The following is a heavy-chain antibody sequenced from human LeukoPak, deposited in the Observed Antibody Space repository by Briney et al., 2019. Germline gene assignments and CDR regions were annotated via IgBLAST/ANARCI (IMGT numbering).Heavy chain of an antibody. J-gene: IGHJ4*02. V-gene: IGHV6-1*01. CDR2: TYYRSKWYN. Sequence: SPTLSLTSANSGDRVSINSVARNWVRQSPRRGLEWLGSTYYRSKWYNYYELSVKSRITINPDTSKNQFSLQLNSVTPEDTAVYYCARDRGSLRYYFDYWGQGTLVTVSS. D-gene: IGHD1-26*01. CDR3: ARDRGSLRYYFDY. CDR1: GDRVSINSVA.